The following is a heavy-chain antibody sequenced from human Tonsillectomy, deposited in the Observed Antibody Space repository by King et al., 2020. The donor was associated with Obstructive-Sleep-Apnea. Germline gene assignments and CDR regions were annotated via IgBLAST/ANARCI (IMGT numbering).Heavy chain of an antibody. V-gene: IGHV1-18*01. Sequence: QVQLVQSGAEVKKPGASVKVSCKPSGYSFSSFGISWVRQAPGQGLEWIGWISVYNGNTNYAQKLQGRVNMTTDTSTSTVYMELRSLRYDDTAVYYCARASSIAAAGDAFDIWGQGTMVTVSS. CDR1: GYSFSSFG. J-gene: IGHJ3*02. CDR2: ISVYNGNT. CDR3: ARASSIAAAGDAFDI. D-gene: IGHD6-13*01.